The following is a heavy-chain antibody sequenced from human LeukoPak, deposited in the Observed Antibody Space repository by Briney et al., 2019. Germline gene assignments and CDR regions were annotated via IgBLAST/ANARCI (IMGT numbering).Heavy chain of an antibody. V-gene: IGHV3-7*01. Sequence: GGSLRLSCAASGFTFSNYWMSRVRQAPGKGLEWVANINQDGSVNYYVDSVKGRFTISRDNAKNSVYLQMNSLRVEDTAVYYCARIGYSSSSTDYWGQGTLVTVSS. J-gene: IGHJ4*02. D-gene: IGHD6-6*01. CDR3: ARIGYSSSSTDY. CDR2: INQDGSVN. CDR1: GFTFSNYW.